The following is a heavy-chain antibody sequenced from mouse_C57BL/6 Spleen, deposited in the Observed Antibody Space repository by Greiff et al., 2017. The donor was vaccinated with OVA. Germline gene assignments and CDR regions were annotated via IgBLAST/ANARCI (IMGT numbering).Heavy chain of an antibody. V-gene: IGHV1-69*01. CDR3: ARATVAFDY. CDR1: GYTFTSYW. D-gene: IGHD1-1*01. J-gene: IGHJ2*01. CDR2: IDPSDSYT. Sequence: QVQLQQSGAELVLPGASVKLSCKASGYTFTSYWMHWLKQRPGQGLEWIGEIDPSDSYTNYNQKFKGKSTLTVDKSSSTAYMQLSSLTSEDSAVYYCARATVAFDYWGQGTTLTVAS.